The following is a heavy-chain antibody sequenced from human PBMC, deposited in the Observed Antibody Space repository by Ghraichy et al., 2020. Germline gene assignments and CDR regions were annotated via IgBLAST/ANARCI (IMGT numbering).Heavy chain of an antibody. D-gene: IGHD6-13*01. CDR2: INPNSGGT. J-gene: IGHJ4*02. Sequence: ASVKVSCKASGYTFTGYYMHWVRQAPGQGLEWMGWINPNSGGTNYAQKFQGRVTMTRDTSISTAYMELSRLRSDDTAVYYCARDDIAAADFGTERVYWGQGTLVTVSS. V-gene: IGHV1-2*02. CDR1: GYTFTGYY. CDR3: ARDDIAAADFGTERVY.